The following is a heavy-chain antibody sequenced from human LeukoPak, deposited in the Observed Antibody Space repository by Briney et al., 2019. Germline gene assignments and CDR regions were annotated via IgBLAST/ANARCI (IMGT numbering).Heavy chain of an antibody. CDR1: GFTVSNNY. D-gene: IGHD3-3*01. V-gene: IGHV3-53*01. Sequence: PGGSLRLSCAASGFTVSNNYMSWVRQAPGKGLELVSVIYSGDGGSSTYYAASEKGRFTISRDNSKNTLYLQMNSLGAEDTAVYYCARDWSHRCFDYWGQGTLVTVSS. CDR3: ARDWSHRCFDY. CDR2: IYSGDGGSST. J-gene: IGHJ4*02.